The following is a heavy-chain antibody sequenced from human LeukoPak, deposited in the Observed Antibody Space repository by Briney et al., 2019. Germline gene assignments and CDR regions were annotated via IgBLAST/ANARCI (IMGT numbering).Heavy chain of an antibody. CDR2: ISWNSGSI. D-gene: IGHD3-22*01. CDR1: GFTFDDYA. V-gene: IGHV3-9*01. Sequence: GRSLRLSCAASGFTFDDYAMHWVRQAPGKGLEWVSGISWNSGSIGYADSVKGRFTISRDNAKNTLYLQMNSLRAEDTAVYYCARVSYYYDSSGAFDIWGQGTMVTVSS. CDR3: ARVSYYYDSSGAFDI. J-gene: IGHJ3*02.